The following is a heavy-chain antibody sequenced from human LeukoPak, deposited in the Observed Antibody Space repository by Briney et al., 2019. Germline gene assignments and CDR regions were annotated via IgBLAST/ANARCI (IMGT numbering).Heavy chain of an antibody. Sequence: SETLSLTCTVSGGSISSYYWSWIRQPPGKGLEWIGYIYYSGSTNYNPSLKSRVTISVDTSKNQFSLKLSSVTAADTAVYYCARVPTTATYYYYYHYMDVWGKGTTVTVSS. D-gene: IGHD5-18*01. CDR2: IYYSGST. CDR3: ARVPTTATYYYYYHYMDV. J-gene: IGHJ6*03. CDR1: GGSISSYY. V-gene: IGHV4-59*01.